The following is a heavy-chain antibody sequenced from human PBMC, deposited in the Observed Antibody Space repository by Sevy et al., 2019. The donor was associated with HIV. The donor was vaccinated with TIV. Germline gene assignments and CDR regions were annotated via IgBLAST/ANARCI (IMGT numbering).Heavy chain of an antibody. CDR3: ARARDILVVPASYHWYFDL. J-gene: IGHJ2*01. Sequence: GGSLRLSCAASGFTFSSYEMYWVRQAPGKGLEWVSYISSSGSTIYYADSVKGRFTISRDNAKNSLYLQMNSLRAEDTAVYYCARARDILVVPASYHWYFDLWGRGTLVTVSS. D-gene: IGHD2-2*01. CDR1: GFTFSSYE. CDR2: ISSSGSTI. V-gene: IGHV3-48*03.